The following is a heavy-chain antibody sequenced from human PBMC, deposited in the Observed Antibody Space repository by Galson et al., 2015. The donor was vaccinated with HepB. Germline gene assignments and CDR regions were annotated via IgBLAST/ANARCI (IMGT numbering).Heavy chain of an antibody. Sequence: SVKVSCKAPGGTFSSYAISWVRQAPGQGLEWMGGIIPIFGTANYAQKFQGRVTITADESTSTAYMELSSLRSEDTAVYYCARAPYYYGSGSYDWGQGTLVTVSS. CDR1: GGTFSSYA. CDR2: IIPIFGTA. J-gene: IGHJ4*02. D-gene: IGHD3-10*01. CDR3: ARAPYYYGSGSYD. V-gene: IGHV1-69*13.